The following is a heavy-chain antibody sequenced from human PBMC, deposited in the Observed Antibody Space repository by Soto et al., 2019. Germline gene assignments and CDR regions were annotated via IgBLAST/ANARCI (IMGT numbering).Heavy chain of an antibody. Sequence: LRLSCVASGFTFSDYGIHWVRQPPGKGLEWVSGIFWDGNRMDYADSVKGRFFISRDNAKNSLYLQMNSLREDDTALYYCTKDINMGGVDVWGQGTTVTVSS. CDR2: IFWDGNRM. CDR1: GFTFSDYG. D-gene: IGHD3-10*01. J-gene: IGHJ6*02. V-gene: IGHV3-9*01. CDR3: TKDINMGGVDV.